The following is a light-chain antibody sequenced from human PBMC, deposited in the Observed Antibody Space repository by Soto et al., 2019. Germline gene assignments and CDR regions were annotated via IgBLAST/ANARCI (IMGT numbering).Light chain of an antibody. J-gene: IGKJ4*01. V-gene: IGKV3-15*01. Sequence: EIVLTQSPGTLSLSPGERATLSCRASQSVSSSYLAWYQQKPGQAPRQLIYGASTRATGVPVRFSGSGSGTEFTLTISSLQSEDFAVYYCHHYNNWPHTFGGGTKVEIK. CDR3: HHYNNWPHT. CDR2: GAS. CDR1: QSVSSSY.